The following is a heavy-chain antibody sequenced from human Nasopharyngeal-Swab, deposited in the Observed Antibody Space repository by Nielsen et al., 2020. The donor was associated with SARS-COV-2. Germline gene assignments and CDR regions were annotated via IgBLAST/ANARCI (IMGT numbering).Heavy chain of an antibody. CDR2: ISGGSSDS. V-gene: IGHV3-11*03. Sequence: GGSLRLSCVASGFASSDSYMSWIRQAPEKGLEWLSYISGGSSDSNYADSVKGRFTISRDNTKNALYLQMNSLRAEDTAVYYCVKNSGRDGGYWGQGTLVTVSS. D-gene: IGHD1-1*01. J-gene: IGHJ4*02. CDR1: GFASSDSY. CDR3: VKNSGRDGGY.